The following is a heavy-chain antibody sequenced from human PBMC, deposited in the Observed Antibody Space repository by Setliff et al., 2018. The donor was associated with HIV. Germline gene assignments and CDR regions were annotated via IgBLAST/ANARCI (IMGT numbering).Heavy chain of an antibody. Sequence: ASVKVSCKASGFTFTRYYMHWVRQAPGQGLEWMGIINPSGDSTTYAQKFQGRVTMTRDTSTSTVYMELSSLRSVDTATYYCAHGQTTYGVVIILGLDYWGQGTLVTVSS. D-gene: IGHD3-3*01. CDR3: AHGQTTYGVVIILGLDY. V-gene: IGHV1-46*01. J-gene: IGHJ4*02. CDR1: GFTFTRYY. CDR2: INPSGDST.